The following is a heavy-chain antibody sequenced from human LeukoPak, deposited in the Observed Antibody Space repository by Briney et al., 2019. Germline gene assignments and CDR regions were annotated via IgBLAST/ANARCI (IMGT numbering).Heavy chain of an antibody. CDR3: ARLKSRELLWFGDPQGPFDY. V-gene: IGHV4-39*01. CDR2: IYYSGST. J-gene: IGHJ4*02. CDR1: GGSISSSSYY. Sequence: SETLSLTCTVSGGSISSSSYYWGWIRQPPGKGLEWIGSIYYSGSTYYNPSLKSRVTISVDTSKNQFSLKLSSVTAADTAVYYCARLKSRELLWFGDPQGPFDYWGQGTLVTVSS. D-gene: IGHD3-10*01.